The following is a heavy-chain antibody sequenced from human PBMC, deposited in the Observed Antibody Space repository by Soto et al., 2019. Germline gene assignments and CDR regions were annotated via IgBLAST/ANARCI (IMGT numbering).Heavy chain of an antibody. D-gene: IGHD2-2*01. CDR1: GYTFSNYG. Sequence: ASVKVSCKTSGYTFSNYGITWVRQAPGQPLEWLGWISLYSDGTNYAQKFQGRVSMTTDTSTTTAYMELRSLRSDDTAVYYCARVVPGAEAWFRPWGQGTLVTVYS. CDR2: ISLYSDGT. J-gene: IGHJ5*02. CDR3: ARVVPGAEAWFRP. V-gene: IGHV1-18*01.